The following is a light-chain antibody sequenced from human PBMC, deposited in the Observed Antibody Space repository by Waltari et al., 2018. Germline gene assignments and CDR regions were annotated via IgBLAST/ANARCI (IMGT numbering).Light chain of an antibody. J-gene: IGLJ2*01. CDR2: DVN. CDR3: SSYTSRTTLV. CDR1: SNDVGGYNY. V-gene: IGLV2-14*01. Sequence: QSALTQPASVSGSPGQSITISCTGTSNDVGGYNYVSWYQQSPGKAPKRLVYDVNKRPSGVSNRFSGSKSGNTASLTISGLQAEDEADYYCSSYTSRTTLVFGGGTRLTVL.